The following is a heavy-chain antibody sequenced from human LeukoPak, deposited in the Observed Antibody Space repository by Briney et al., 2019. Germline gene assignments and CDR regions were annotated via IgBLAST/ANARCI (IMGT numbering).Heavy chain of an antibody. CDR3: ARWEMTTIKMDWFDP. V-gene: IGHV4-59*08. CDR1: GGSISSYY. J-gene: IGHJ5*02. CDR2: IYYSGST. Sequence: SETLSLTCTVSGGSISSYYWSWIRQPPGKGLEWIGYIYYSGSTNYNPSLKSRVTISVDTSKNQFSLKLSSVTAADTAVYYCARWEMTTIKMDWFDPWGQGTLVTVSS. D-gene: IGHD5-24*01.